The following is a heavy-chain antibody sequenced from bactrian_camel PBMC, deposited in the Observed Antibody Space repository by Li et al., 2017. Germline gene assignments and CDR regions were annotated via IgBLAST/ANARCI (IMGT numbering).Heavy chain of an antibody. CDR2: IERDGHT. Sequence: HVQLVESGGGSVEAGGSLRLSCAASGSISSSRCMAWFRQAPGKEREGLATIERDGHTSYVDAVKDRFTISSDNAKNTLYLQMNGLKAEDTAIYYCAAGGDVFCADFSYWGQGTQVTVS. CDR1: GSISSSRC. D-gene: IGHD1*01. CDR3: AAGGDVFCADFSY. J-gene: IGHJ4*01. V-gene: IGHV3S53*01.